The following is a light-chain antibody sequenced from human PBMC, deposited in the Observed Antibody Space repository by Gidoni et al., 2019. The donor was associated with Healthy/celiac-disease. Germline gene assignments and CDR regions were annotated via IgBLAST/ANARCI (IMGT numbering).Light chain of an antibody. CDR3: QQSYSTPFT. CDR1: QSISSY. CDR2: AAS. V-gene: IGKV1-39*01. Sequence: DIQMTQSPSSLSASVGDIVNITCRASQSISSYLNWYQQKPGKAPKLLIYAASSLQSGVPSRFSGSGSGTDFTLTISSLQPEDFATYYCQQSYSTPFTFGPGTKVDIK. J-gene: IGKJ3*01.